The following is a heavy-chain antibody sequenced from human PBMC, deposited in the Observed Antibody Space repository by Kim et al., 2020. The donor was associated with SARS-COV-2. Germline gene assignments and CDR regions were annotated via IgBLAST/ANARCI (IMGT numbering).Heavy chain of an antibody. CDR3: AREAGSSWYYYTDNWFDP. Sequence: SETLSLTCAVYGGSFSGYYWSWIRQPPGKGLEWIGEINHSGSTNYNPSLKSRVTISVDTSKNQFSLKLSSVTAADTAVYYCAREAGSSWYYYTDNWFDPWGQGTLVTVSS. CDR2: INHSGST. CDR1: GGSFSGYY. J-gene: IGHJ5*02. V-gene: IGHV4-34*01. D-gene: IGHD6-13*01.